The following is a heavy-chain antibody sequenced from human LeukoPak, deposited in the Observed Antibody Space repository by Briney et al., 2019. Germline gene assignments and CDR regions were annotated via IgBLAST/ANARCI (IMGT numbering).Heavy chain of an antibody. J-gene: IGHJ4*02. V-gene: IGHV1-24*01. D-gene: IGHD3-3*01. Sequence: ASVKVSCKVSGYTLTELSMHLVRQAPGKGLEWMGGFDPEDGETIYAQKFQGRVTTTEDTSTDTAYMELSSLRSEDTAVYYCATDGVTIFGVGTLGYWGQGTLVTVSS. CDR1: GYTLTELS. CDR3: ATDGVTIFGVGTLGY. CDR2: FDPEDGET.